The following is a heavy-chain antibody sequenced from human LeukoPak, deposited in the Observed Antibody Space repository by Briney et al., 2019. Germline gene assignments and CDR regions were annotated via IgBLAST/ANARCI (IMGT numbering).Heavy chain of an antibody. J-gene: IGHJ4*02. CDR2: IYYSGST. Sequence: SETLSLTCTVSGGSISSSSYYWGWIRQPPGKGLEWIGSIYYSGSTYYNPSLKSRVTISVDTSKNQFSLKLSSVTAADTAVYYCARGGDYGDYMDYWGQGTLVTVSS. V-gene: IGHV4-39*07. D-gene: IGHD4-17*01. CDR1: GGSISSSSYY. CDR3: ARGGDYGDYMDY.